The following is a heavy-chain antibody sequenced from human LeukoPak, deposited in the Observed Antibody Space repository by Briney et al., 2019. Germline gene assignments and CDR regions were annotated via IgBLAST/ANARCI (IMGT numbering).Heavy chain of an antibody. V-gene: IGHV3-73*01. J-gene: IGHJ6*02. Sequence: GGSLRLSCEASAFTFSDSAIHWVRQAPGKGLEWVGRIRNRANNYATVYSASVEGRFSMSRDDPKNTAYLQMNSLKTEDTAIYYCSGYDYGMDVWGQGTTVTVSS. CDR3: SGYDYGMDV. CDR1: AFTFSDSA. CDR2: IRNRANNYAT.